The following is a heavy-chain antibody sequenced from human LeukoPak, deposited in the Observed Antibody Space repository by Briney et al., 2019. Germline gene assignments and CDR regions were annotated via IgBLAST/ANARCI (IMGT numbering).Heavy chain of an antibody. V-gene: IGHV3-23*01. CDR2: ISSSGDNT. J-gene: IGHJ4*02. CDR1: GFNFKNYA. D-gene: IGHD1-26*01. Sequence: GGSLRLSCAAPGFNFKNYAMSWVRQAPGKGLKWVSGISSSGDNTYYADSVKGRFTISRDNSKNTLYLQMNVLRTDDTALYYCAKDLGLRGQGATMSSWGQGTLVTVSS. CDR3: AKDLGLRGQGATMSS.